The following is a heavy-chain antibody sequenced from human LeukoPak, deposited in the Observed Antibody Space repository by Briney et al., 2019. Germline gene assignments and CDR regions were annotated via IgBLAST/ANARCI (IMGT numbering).Heavy chain of an antibody. CDR1: AESFSGYY. V-gene: IGHV4-34*01. D-gene: IGHD6-25*01. Sequence: MSSETLSLTCAVYAESFSGYYWSWIRQPPGKGLEWIGEINHSGSTNYNPSLKSRVTISVDTSKNQFSLKLSSVTAADTAVYYCARAYSSAGHATGYWGQGTLVTVSS. J-gene: IGHJ4*02. CDR2: INHSGST. CDR3: ARAYSSAGHATGY.